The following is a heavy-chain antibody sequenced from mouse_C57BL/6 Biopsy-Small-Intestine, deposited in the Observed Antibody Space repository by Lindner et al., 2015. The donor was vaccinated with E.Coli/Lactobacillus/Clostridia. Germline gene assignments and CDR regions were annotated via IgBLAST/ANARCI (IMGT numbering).Heavy chain of an antibody. CDR3: ARESTSLWDGGWFDP. D-gene: IGHD6-2*01. Sequence: SVKVSCKASAYTFSDYYIHWVRQAPGQGLEWMGRINPKSGVTDYAQNFQGRVTMTRDSSISTAYMELSSLRSDDTAVYFCARESTSLWDGGWFDPWGQGTLVTVSS. V-gene: IGHV1-84*02. J-gene: IGHJ4*01. CDR2: INPKSGVT. CDR1: AYTFSDYY.